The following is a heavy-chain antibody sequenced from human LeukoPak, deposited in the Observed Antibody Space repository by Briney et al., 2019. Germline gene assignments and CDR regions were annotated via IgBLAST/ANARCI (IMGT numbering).Heavy chain of an antibody. CDR3: ARADVM. D-gene: IGHD3-16*01. J-gene: IGHJ4*02. V-gene: IGHV3-21*01. CDR2: ISSSSTYI. Sequence: GGSLTLSCAASGFTFSNYNMNWVRQAPGKGLEWVSSISSSSTYISYADSVKGRFTISRDNAKNSLFLQMNSLRAEDTAVYYCARADVMGGQGTLVTVSS. CDR1: GFTFSNYN.